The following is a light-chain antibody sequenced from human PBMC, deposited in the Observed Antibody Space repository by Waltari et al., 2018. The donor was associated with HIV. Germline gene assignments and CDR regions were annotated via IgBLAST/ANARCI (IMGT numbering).Light chain of an antibody. CDR3: AAWDDSLNGWV. CDR2: TND. Sequence: QSLLTQPPSASGTPGQRVTISCSGSSSNIGTNTVTWYQQFPGTAPKLLIYTNDQRPSGVPDRFSGSKSGTSASLAISGLQSEDETDYFCAAWDDSLNGWVFGGGTKLTVL. J-gene: IGLJ3*02. V-gene: IGLV1-44*01. CDR1: SSNIGTNT.